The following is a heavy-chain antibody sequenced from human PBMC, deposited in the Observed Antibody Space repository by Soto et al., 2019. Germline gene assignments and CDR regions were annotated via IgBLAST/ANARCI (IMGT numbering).Heavy chain of an antibody. J-gene: IGHJ6*02. CDR2: IDRTGGAT. V-gene: IGHV3-23*01. CDR3: VKDGSSGWPYFYDMDV. D-gene: IGHD6-19*01. Sequence: EVPLLESGGDLVQPGGSLRLSCVASGFAFNNYAMSWVRQAPGKGLEWVSTIDRTGGATHYADSVKGRFTISRDNSKNTLYLQMSSLRAEDTAVYYCVKDGSSGWPYFYDMDVWGQGTTVTVSS. CDR1: GFAFNNYA.